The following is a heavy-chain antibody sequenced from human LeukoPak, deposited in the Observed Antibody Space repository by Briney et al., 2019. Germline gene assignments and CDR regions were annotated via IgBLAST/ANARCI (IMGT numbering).Heavy chain of an antibody. J-gene: IGHJ4*02. CDR3: VRRGNTSWSD. V-gene: IGHV4-34*01. Sequence: SETLSLTCAVYGGSFSGYYWSWIRQPPGKGLEWIGEINHSGSTNYNPSLKSRVTISVDTSKNQFSLKLSSVTAADTAVYYCVRRGNTSWSDWGQGTLVTVSS. CDR2: INHSGST. CDR1: GGSFSGYY. D-gene: IGHD4-23*01.